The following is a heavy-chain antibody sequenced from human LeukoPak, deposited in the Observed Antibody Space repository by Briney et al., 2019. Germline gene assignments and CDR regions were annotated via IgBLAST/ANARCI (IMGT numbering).Heavy chain of an antibody. V-gene: IGHV3-30-3*01. D-gene: IGHD2-21*02. J-gene: IGHJ4*02. Sequence: PGGSLRLSCAASGFTFSSYAMHWVRQAPGKGLEWVAVISYDGSNKYYADSVEGRFTISRDNSKNTLYLQMNSLRAEDTAVYYCARELRSDSFWLDYWGQGTLVTVSS. CDR1: GFTFSSYA. CDR3: ARELRSDSFWLDY. CDR2: ISYDGSNK.